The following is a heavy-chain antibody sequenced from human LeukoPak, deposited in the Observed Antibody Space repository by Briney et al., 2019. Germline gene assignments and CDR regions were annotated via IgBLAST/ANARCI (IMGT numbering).Heavy chain of an antibody. CDR1: GFTFSSYG. CDR2: ISGSGGST. V-gene: IGHV3-23*01. J-gene: IGHJ4*02. CDR3: AKAPYYGSGSYYDY. Sequence: PGGSLRLSCAASGFTFSSYGMSWVRQAPGKGLEWVSAISGSGGSTYYADSVKGRFTISRDNSKNTLYLQMNSLRAEDTAVYYCAKAPYYGSGSYYDYWGQGTLVTVSS. D-gene: IGHD3-10*01.